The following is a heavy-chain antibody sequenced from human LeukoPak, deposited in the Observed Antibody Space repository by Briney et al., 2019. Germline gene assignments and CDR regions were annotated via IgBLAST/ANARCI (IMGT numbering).Heavy chain of an antibody. CDR2: INHSGGT. D-gene: IGHD5-12*01. CDR3: ARGGFSGYASLWYFDY. J-gene: IGHJ4*02. CDR1: GGSFSGYY. Sequence: SETLSLTCAVYGGSFSGYYWSWIRQPPGKGLEWIGEINHSGGTNYNPSLKSRVTISVDTSKNQFSLKLSSVTAADTAVYYCARGGFSGYASLWYFDYWGQGTLVTVSS. V-gene: IGHV4-34*01.